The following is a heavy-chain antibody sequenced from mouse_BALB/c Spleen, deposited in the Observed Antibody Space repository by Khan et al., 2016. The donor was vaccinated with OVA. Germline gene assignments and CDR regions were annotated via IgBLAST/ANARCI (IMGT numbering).Heavy chain of an antibody. CDR3: ARGGAAYYRNDGGAMEY. V-gene: IGHV9-4*02. Sequence: QIQLVQSGLELKKPGETVRISCKASGYTFTTAGIQWVQKMPGKGLKWIGRINTHSGVPKYAEDFKGRFAFSLEISVNPAYLQITNLTSEDTATYFCARGGAAYYRNDGGAMEYWGQGTSVTVSS. D-gene: IGHD2-14*01. J-gene: IGHJ4*01. CDR1: GYTFTTAG. CDR2: INTHSGVP.